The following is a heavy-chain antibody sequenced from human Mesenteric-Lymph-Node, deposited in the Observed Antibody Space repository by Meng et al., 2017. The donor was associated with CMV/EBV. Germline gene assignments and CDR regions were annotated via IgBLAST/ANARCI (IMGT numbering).Heavy chain of an antibody. Sequence: GESLKISCAASGFTFSSYWMHWVRQAPGKGLVWVSRIKSDGSSTNYADSVKGRFTISRDNAKNTLYLQMNSLRAEDTAVYYCARGYCSSISCLFDYWGQGTLVTVSS. J-gene: IGHJ4*02. CDR2: IKSDGSST. CDR3: ARGYCSSISCLFDY. V-gene: IGHV3-74*01. D-gene: IGHD2-2*01. CDR1: GFTFSSYW.